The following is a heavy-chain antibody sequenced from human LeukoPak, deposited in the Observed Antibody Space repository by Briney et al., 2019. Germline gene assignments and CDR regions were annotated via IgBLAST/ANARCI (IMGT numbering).Heavy chain of an antibody. CDR1: GFIFSSYV. CDR2: ITSSASTI. Sequence: PGGSLTLSCAACGFIFSSYVMIWLRQAPEKGLGRGSYITSSASTIYYADSVKGRFTLSSDNAKNSLYLQMNSLGSEDAAVYYCARDSLAAAGFDYWGQGTLVTVSS. D-gene: IGHD6-13*01. CDR3: ARDSLAAAGFDY. V-gene: IGHV3-48*03. J-gene: IGHJ4*02.